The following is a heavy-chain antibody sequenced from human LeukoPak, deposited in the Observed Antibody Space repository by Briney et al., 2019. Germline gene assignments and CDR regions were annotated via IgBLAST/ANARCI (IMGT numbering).Heavy chain of an antibody. Sequence: GGSLRLSCAASGFTVSSNYMSWVRQAPGKGLEWVSVIYSGGSTYYADSVKGRFTISRDNSKNTLYLQMNSLRAEDTAVYYCARDPHYYDSSGSYWGQGTLVTVSS. CDR1: GFTVSSNY. J-gene: IGHJ4*02. D-gene: IGHD3-22*01. CDR3: ARDPHYYDSSGSY. V-gene: IGHV3-66*01. CDR2: IYSGGST.